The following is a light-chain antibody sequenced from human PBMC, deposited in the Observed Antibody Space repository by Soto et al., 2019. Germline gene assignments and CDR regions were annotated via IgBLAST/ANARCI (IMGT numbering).Light chain of an antibody. CDR3: QTWGTGYWV. J-gene: IGLJ3*02. Sequence: QPVLTQSPSASASLGASVKLTCTLSSGHSSYAIAWYQQQPEKGPRYLMKLNSDGIHSKGDGIPDRFSGSSSGAERYLTISSLQSEDEADYSCQTWGTGYWVFGGGTKVTVL. V-gene: IGLV4-69*01. CDR1: SGHSSYA. CDR2: LNSDGIH.